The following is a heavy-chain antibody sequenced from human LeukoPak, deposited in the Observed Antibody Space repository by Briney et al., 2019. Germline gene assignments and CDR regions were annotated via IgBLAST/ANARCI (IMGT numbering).Heavy chain of an antibody. CDR3: AKGTGRYWTFFDY. CDR2: ISWNSGSI. V-gene: IGHV3-9*01. J-gene: IGHJ4*02. D-gene: IGHD1-26*01. Sequence: GGSLRLSCAASVFTFDDYAMHLVRQGPRKGLELVSGISWNSGSIDYPESVKGRFTISRDNAKNSLYLQMNSLRPEDTAFYYCAKGTGRYWTFFDYWGRGTLVTVSS. CDR1: VFTFDDYA.